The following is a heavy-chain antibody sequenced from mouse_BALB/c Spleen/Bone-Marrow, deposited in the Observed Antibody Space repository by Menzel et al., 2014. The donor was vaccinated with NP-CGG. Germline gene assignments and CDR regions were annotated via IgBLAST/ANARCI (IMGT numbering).Heavy chain of an antibody. CDR2: IYPGSGST. Sequence: LQQSGSELVRPGASVKLSCKASGYTFTSYWMHWVKQRPGQGPEWIGNIYPGSGSTNYDEKFKSKATLTVDTSSSTAYMQLGSLTSEDSAVYYCTRSPITTVVAETMDYWGQGTSVIVSS. J-gene: IGHJ4*01. V-gene: IGHV1S22*01. D-gene: IGHD1-1*01. CDR1: GYTFTSYW. CDR3: TRSPITTVVAETMDY.